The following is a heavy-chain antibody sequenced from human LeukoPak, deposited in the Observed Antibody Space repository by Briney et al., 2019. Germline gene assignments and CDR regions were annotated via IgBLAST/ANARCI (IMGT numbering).Heavy chain of an antibody. J-gene: IGHJ4*02. CDR3: ASITFGGGVY. V-gene: IGHV4-59*12. D-gene: IGHD3-16*01. CDR2: VFDSGGT. Sequence: SETLSLTCTVSGGSISNYWWSWIRQPPGKGLEWIGYVFDSGGTNYNPSLRSRVTISVDKSKNQFSLKLTSVTAADTAVYYCASITFGGGVYWGQGTLVTVSS. CDR1: GGSISNYW.